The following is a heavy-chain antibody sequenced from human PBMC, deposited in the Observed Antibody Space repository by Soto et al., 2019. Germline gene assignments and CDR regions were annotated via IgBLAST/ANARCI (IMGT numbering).Heavy chain of an antibody. J-gene: IGHJ4*02. D-gene: IGHD6-19*01. Sequence: QVQLVQSGAGVKKPGSSVKVSCKASGGTFSSYAISWVRQAPGQGLEWMGGIIPIFGTANYAQKFQGRVTITADESTSTAYMELSSLRSEDTAVYYCARVEVGGQWRVYYYFDYWGQGTLVTVSS. V-gene: IGHV1-69*01. CDR2: IIPIFGTA. CDR1: GGTFSSYA. CDR3: ARVEVGGQWRVYYYFDY.